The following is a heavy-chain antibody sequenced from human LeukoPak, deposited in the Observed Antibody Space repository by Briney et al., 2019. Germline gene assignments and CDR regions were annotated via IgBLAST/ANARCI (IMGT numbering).Heavy chain of an antibody. J-gene: IGHJ4*02. CDR3: ARRAAARSFDY. V-gene: IGHV5-51*01. D-gene: IGHD6-13*01. CDR2: IYPGDSDT. Sequence: GESLMTSCKGSGYRFTSYWIGWVRQMPGKGLEWMGIIYPGDSDTRYSPSFQRQVTISADKSISTAYLQWSSLKASDTAMYYCARRAAARSFDYWGQGTMVTVSS. CDR1: GYRFTSYW.